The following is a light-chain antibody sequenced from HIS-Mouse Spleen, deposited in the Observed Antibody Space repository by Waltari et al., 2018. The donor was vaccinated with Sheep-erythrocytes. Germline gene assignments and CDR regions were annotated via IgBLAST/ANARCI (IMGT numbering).Light chain of an antibody. CDR2: EVI. CDR1: SSHVGGYNS. V-gene: IGLV2-8*01. J-gene: IGLJ1*01. Sequence: QSALTQPASASGSPGQSITISCTGPSSHVGGYNSDPWYQQHPGKAPKLMIYEVIKRPSGVPDRFSGSKSGNTASLTVSGLQAEDEADYYCSSYAGSNNYVFGTGTKVTVL. CDR3: SSYAGSNNYV.